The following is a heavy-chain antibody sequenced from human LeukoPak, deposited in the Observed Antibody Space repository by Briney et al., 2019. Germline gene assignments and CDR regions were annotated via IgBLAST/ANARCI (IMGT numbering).Heavy chain of an antibody. CDR2: IIPIFDSA. CDR1: GGTFSNHA. V-gene: IGHV1-69*01. D-gene: IGHD2-2*01. Sequence: SVEVSCKASGGTFSNHAISWVRQAPGQGLEWMGGIIPIFDSAGYARKFQDRITIIADGSTNTAYMELYSLRREDTAVYYCASGACSRTSCYSLDYWGQGTLVTVPS. CDR3: ASGACSRTSCYSLDY. J-gene: IGHJ4*02.